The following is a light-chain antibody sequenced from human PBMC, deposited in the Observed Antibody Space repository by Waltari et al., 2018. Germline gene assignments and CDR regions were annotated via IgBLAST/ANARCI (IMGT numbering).Light chain of an antibody. CDR1: SSNFGAGYD. J-gene: IGLJ3*02. CDR3: RSFDSDLSGSV. V-gene: IGLV1-40*01. Sequence: QSVLTQPPSISGAPGQKVTIPCTGGSSNFGAGYDVHWYQQFPVAAPKLLIFGNTNRASGVLGRFSGSKSGTSVPVAIAGIQSEDEAVYYCRSFDSDLSGSVFGGGAKLTVL. CDR2: GNT.